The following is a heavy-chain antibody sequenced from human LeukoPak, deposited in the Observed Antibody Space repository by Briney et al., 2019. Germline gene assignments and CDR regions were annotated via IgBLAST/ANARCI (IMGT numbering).Heavy chain of an antibody. CDR3: ARHLSGTAMAHYFDF. CDR1: GDSISSARSY. V-gene: IGHV4-39*01. J-gene: IGHJ4*02. D-gene: IGHD5-18*01. CDR2: VYSSGST. Sequence: SETLSLTCSVSGDSISSARSYWGWIRQSPGKGLEWLASVYSSGSTHSNPSLTSRVSISTDMSKNQFSLKLYSVTASDAAIYYCARHLSGTAMAHYFDFWGQGTLVTVSS.